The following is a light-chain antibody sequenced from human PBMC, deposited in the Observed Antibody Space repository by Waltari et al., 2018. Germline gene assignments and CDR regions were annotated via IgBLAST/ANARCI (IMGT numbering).Light chain of an antibody. V-gene: IGLV2-14*01. CDR3: NSYTSSNTYV. J-gene: IGLJ1*01. Sequence: QSALTQPASVSGSPGQSITISCTGTSSDVGGYNYVSWYQQHPDKAPKLMIYDVSQRPSGVSDRCAGSKSGSTASLTISGLQAEDEADYYCNSYTSSNTYVFGTGTKVTVL. CDR1: SSDVGGYNY. CDR2: DVS.